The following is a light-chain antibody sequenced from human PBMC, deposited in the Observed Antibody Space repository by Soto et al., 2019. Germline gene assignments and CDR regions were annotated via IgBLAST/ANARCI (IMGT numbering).Light chain of an antibody. V-gene: IGLV2-14*01. Sequence: QSALTQPASVSGSPGQSITISCTGTSSDVGGYKYVSWYQQYPGKAPKLMIYDVSNRPSGVSNRFSGSKSGNTASLTISGLQAEDEADYYCSSYTSSSTVVFGGGTKVTVL. J-gene: IGLJ2*01. CDR2: DVS. CDR3: SSYTSSSTVV. CDR1: SSDVGGYKY.